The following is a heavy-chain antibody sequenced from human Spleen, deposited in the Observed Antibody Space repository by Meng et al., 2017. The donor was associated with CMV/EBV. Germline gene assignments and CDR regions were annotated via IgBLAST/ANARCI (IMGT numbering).Heavy chain of an antibody. Sequence: CADSGLTFINYHMSWVRQAPGKGLEWVSSISSDGYYEYYADSVKGRFTISRDNAKNSLYLQMNGLTAEDTAVYYCARSKGGYDWYFDLWGRGTLVTVSS. V-gene: IGHV3-21*01. CDR2: ISSDGYYE. D-gene: IGHD2-15*01. CDR1: GLTFINYH. J-gene: IGHJ2*01. CDR3: ARSKGGYDWYFDL.